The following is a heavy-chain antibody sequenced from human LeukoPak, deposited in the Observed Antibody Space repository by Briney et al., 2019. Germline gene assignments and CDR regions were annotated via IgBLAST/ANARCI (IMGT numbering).Heavy chain of an antibody. V-gene: IGHV3-30-3*01. CDR2: ISYDGNNQ. CDR1: GFTLTNYA. J-gene: IGHJ4*02. CDR3: ARPYYYDSVGYIDY. Sequence: GGSLRLSCAASGFTLTNYAMHWVRQAPGKGLEWVALISYDGNNQYYTDSVKGRFTISRDNSKNTVYLQMNSLRAEDTAMYYCARPYYYDSVGYIDYWGQGILVTVSS. D-gene: IGHD3-22*01.